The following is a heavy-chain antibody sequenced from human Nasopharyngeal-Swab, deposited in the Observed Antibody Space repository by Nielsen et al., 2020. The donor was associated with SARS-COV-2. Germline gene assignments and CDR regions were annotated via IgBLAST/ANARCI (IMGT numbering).Heavy chain of an antibody. V-gene: IGHV3-23*01. J-gene: IGHJ6*02. CDR3: AKDLVVVITPNGMDV. D-gene: IGHD3-22*01. Sequence: VRQAPGKGLEWVSAISGSGGSTYYADSGKGRFTISRDNSKNTLYLQMNSLRAEDTAVYYCAKDLVVVITPNGMDVWGQGTTVTVPS. CDR2: ISGSGGST.